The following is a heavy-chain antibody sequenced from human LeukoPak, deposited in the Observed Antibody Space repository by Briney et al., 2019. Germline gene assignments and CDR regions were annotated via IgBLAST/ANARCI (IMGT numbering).Heavy chain of an antibody. Sequence: SETLSLTCTVSGGSISSSSYYWGWIRQPPGKGLEWIGSIYYSGSTYYNPSLKSRVTISVDTSKNQFSLKLSSVTAADTAVYYCARERVPAAIDYWGQGTLVTVSS. CDR2: IYYSGST. V-gene: IGHV4-39*07. CDR3: ARERVPAAIDY. D-gene: IGHD2-2*01. CDR1: GGSISSSSYY. J-gene: IGHJ4*02.